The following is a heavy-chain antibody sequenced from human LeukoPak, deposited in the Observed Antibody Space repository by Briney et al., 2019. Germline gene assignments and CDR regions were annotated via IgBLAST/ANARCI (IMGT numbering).Heavy chain of an antibody. CDR3: ARVTLLTMIVPYAFDI. V-gene: IGHV1-2*02. CDR2: INPNSGGT. J-gene: IGHJ3*02. Sequence: ASVKVSCKASGYTFTGSYMHWVRQAPGQGLEWMGWINPNSGGTNYAQKFQGRVTMIRDTSISTAYMELSRLRSDDTAVYYCARVTLLTMIVPYAFDIWGQGTMVTVSS. CDR1: GYTFTGSY. D-gene: IGHD3-22*01.